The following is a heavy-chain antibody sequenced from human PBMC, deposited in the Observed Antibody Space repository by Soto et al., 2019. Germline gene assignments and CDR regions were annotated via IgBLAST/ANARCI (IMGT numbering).Heavy chain of an antibody. J-gene: IGHJ5*02. D-gene: IGHD1-1*01. CDR2: IWYDGSNK. CDR1: GFTFSSYG. V-gene: IGHV3-33*01. CDR3: ARANLPMRNDWFHP. Sequence: QVQLVESGGGVVQPGRSLRLSCAASGFTFSSYGMHWVRQAPGKGREWVAVIWYDGSNKYYADSVKGRFTISRDNSKNTLYLQMNSLSAEDTAVYYCARANLPMRNDWFHPWGQGTLVTVSS.